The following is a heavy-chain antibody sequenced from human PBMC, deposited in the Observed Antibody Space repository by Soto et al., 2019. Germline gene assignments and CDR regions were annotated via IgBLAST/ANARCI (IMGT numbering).Heavy chain of an antibody. V-gene: IGHV4-34*01. Sequence: LSLTCAVYGGSFSGYYWSWIRQPPGKGLEWIGEINHSGSTNYNPSLKSRVTISVDTSKNQFSLKLSSVTAADTAVYYCARFAVDTAMADYYYYGMDVWGQGTTVTVS. J-gene: IGHJ6*02. CDR1: GGSFSGYY. D-gene: IGHD5-18*01. CDR3: ARFAVDTAMADYYYYGMDV. CDR2: INHSGST.